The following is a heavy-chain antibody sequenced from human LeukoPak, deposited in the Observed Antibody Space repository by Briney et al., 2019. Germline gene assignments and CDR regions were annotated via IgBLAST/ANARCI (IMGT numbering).Heavy chain of an antibody. D-gene: IGHD6-19*01. CDR2: INHSGST. CDR1: GGSFSGYY. J-gene: IGHJ4*02. V-gene: IGHV4-34*01. Sequence: SDTLSLTCAVYGGSFSGYYWSWFRQPPGKGLEWIGEINHSGSTNYNPSLKSRVTISVDTSKNQFSLKLSSVTAADTAVYYCARARGAVAGYFDFWGQGTLVTVSS. CDR3: ARARGAVAGYFDF.